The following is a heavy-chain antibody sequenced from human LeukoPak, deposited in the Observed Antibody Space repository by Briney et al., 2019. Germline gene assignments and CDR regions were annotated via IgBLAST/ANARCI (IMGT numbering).Heavy chain of an antibody. Sequence: GASVKVSCKASGYTFTSYGISWVRQAPGQGLERMGWISAYNGNTNYAQKLQGRVTMTTDTSTSTAYMELRSLRSDDTAVYYCARLVRITMVRGVMRWFDPWGQGTLVTVSS. D-gene: IGHD3-10*01. CDR3: ARLVRITMVRGVMRWFDP. V-gene: IGHV1-18*01. J-gene: IGHJ5*02. CDR2: ISAYNGNT. CDR1: GYTFTSYG.